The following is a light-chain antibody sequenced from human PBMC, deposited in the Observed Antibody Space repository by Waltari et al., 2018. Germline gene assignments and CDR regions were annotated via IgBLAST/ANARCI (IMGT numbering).Light chain of an antibody. CDR3: QQLNSYPRT. V-gene: IGKV1-9*01. J-gene: IGKJ3*01. CDR1: QGISSY. CDR2: AAS. Sequence: IQLTQSPSSLSASVGDRVTITCRASQGISSYLAWYQQKPGKAPKLLIYAASTLQSGVPARFSGRGSGTDFTLTISSLQPEDFATYYCQQLNSYPRTFGPGTKVDIK.